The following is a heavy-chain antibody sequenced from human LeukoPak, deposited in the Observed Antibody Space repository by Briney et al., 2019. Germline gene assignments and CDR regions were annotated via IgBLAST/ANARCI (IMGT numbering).Heavy chain of an antibody. CDR3: AKGQYSSSSSGADY. J-gene: IGHJ4*02. D-gene: IGHD6-6*01. CDR1: GFTFSDYY. V-gene: IGHV3-11*04. CDR2: ISSSGSTI. Sequence: PGGSLRLSCAASGFTFSDYYMSWIRQAPGKGLEWVSYISSSGSTIYYADSVKGRFTISRDASKNTLYLQMNSLRAEDTAVYYCAKGQYSSSSSGADYWGQGTLVIVSS.